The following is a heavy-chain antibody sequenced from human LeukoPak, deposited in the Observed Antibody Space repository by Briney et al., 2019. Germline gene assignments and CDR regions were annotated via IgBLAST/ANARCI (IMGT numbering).Heavy chain of an antibody. J-gene: IGHJ4*02. CDR1: GGSFSGYY. CDR3: ASGPRRPPFDY. Sequence: SETLSLTCAVYGGSFSGYYWSWIRQPPGKGLEWIGEINHSGSTNYNPSLKSRVTISVDTSKNQFSLKLSSVTAADTAVYYCASGPRRPPFDYWGQGTLVTVSS. V-gene: IGHV4-34*01. CDR2: INHSGST.